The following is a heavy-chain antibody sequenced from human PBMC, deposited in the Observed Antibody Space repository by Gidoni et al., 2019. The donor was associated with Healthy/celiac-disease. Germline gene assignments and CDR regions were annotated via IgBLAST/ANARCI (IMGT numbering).Heavy chain of an antibody. J-gene: IGHJ4*02. CDR3: ARNIAAAGPDY. D-gene: IGHD6-13*01. Sequence: QVQLQESGPGLVKPSETLSLTCTVSGGSVSSGSYYWSWIRPPPGKGLEWIGYIYYSGSTNYNPSLKSRVTISVDTSKNQFSLKLSSVTAADTAVYYCARNIAAAGPDYWGQGTLVTVSS. V-gene: IGHV4-61*01. CDR1: GGSVSSGSYY. CDR2: IYYSGST.